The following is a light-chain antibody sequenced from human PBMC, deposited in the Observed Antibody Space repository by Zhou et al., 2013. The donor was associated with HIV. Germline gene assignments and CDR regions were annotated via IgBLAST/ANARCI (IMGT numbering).Light chain of an antibody. J-gene: IGKJ2*01. CDR3: MQALQTRYT. V-gene: IGKV2-28*01. CDR1: QSLNLHSNGYNY. Sequence: DIVMTQSPLSLPVTPGEPASISCRSSQSLNLHSNGYNYLDWYLQKPGQSPQLLIYLGSNRASGVPDRFSGSGSGTDFTLKISRVEAEDVGVYYCMQALQTRYTFGQGTKLEIK. CDR2: LGS.